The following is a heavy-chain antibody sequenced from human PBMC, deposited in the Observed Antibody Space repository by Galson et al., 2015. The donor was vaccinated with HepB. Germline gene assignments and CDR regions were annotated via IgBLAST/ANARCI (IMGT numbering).Heavy chain of an antibody. Sequence: SLRLSCAASGFTFSRYAMHWVRQAPGKGLEWVAVISYDGSNKYYADSVKGRFTISRDNSKNTLYLQMNSLRAEDTAVYYCARDGDIVVVVAATLDYWGQGTLVTVSS. J-gene: IGHJ4*02. CDR2: ISYDGSNK. D-gene: IGHD2-15*01. CDR3: ARDGDIVVVVAATLDY. CDR1: GFTFSRYA. V-gene: IGHV3-30-3*01.